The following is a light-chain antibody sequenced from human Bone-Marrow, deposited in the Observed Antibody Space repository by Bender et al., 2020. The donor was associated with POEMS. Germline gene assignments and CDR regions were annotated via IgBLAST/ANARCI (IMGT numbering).Light chain of an antibody. CDR3: SSYTTSSIMV. CDR2: DVA. V-gene: IGLV2-14*03. CDR1: SSDVGRYNY. J-gene: IGLJ2*01. Sequence: QSAVTQPASVSGSPGQSITISCTGTSSDVGRYNYVTWYQQHPGKAPKLIIYDVATRPSGVSDRFSGSKSGNTASLTISGLQAEDEADYYCSSYTTSSIMVFGGGTKLTVL.